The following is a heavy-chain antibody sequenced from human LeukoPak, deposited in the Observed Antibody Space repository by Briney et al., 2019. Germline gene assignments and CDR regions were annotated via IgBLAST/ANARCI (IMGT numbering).Heavy chain of an antibody. Sequence: NSSETLSLTCAVCGGSFSGYYWSWIRQPPGKGLEWIGEINHSGSTNYNPSLKSRVTISVDTSKNQFSLKLSSVTAADTAVYYCATDCTNGVCHRFDYWGQGTLVTVSS. D-gene: IGHD2-8*01. CDR1: GGSFSGYY. V-gene: IGHV4-34*01. CDR3: ATDCTNGVCHRFDY. CDR2: INHSGST. J-gene: IGHJ4*02.